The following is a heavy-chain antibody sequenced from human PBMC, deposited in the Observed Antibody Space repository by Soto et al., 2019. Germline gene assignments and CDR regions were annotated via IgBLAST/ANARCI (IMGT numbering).Heavy chain of an antibody. CDR3: VRSTRGFRYGKIEY. Sequence: GGSLRLSCAVSGFTFSSHSMKWVRQAPGEGLEWVSSITTSGDPIYYTNAVKGRFTMPRDNARNSLYLQMSSLTAQDTAVYYCVRSTRGFRYGKIEYGGQGTLVTVSS. J-gene: IGHJ4*02. V-gene: IGHV3-48*04. D-gene: IGHD5-18*01. CDR1: GFTFSSHS. CDR2: ITTSGDPI.